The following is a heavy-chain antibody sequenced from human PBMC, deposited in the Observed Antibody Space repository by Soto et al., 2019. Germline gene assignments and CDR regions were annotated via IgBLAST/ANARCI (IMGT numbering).Heavy chain of an antibody. CDR1: GCSISSGGYY. J-gene: IGHJ6*02. CDR2: IYYSGST. Sequence: SETLSLTCTVSGCSISSGGYYLSWIRQHPGKGLEWIGYIYYSGSTYYNPSLKSRVTISVDTSKNQFSLKLSSVTAADTAAYYCARMSGYSGYGDYYYGMDVWGQGTTVTVSS. CDR3: ARMSGYSGYGDYYYGMDV. V-gene: IGHV4-31*03. D-gene: IGHD5-12*01.